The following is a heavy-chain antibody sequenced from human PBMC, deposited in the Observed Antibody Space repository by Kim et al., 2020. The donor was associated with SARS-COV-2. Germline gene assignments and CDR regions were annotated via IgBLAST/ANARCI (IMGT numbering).Heavy chain of an antibody. CDR3: ARDYEDSSGYSYGMDV. Sequence: DYVKGRITISRDNSKNTLYLQMNSLRAEDTAVYDCARDYEDSSGYSYGMDVWGQGTTVTVSS. J-gene: IGHJ6*02. D-gene: IGHD3-22*01. V-gene: IGHV3-30*01.